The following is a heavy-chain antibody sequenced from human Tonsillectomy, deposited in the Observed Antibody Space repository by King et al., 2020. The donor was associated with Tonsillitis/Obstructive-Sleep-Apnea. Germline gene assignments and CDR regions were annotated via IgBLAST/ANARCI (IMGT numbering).Heavy chain of an antibody. D-gene: IGHD3-9*01. CDR2: INSDGSST. V-gene: IGHV3-74*01. CDR3: ARDIETYYDILTGTGDLDY. CDR1: GFTFSSYW. J-gene: IGHJ4*02. Sequence: MQLVQSGGGLVQPGGSLRLSCAASGFTFSSYWMYWVRQAPGKGLVWVSRINSDGSSTSYADSVKGRFTISRDNDKNTLYLQMNSLRAEDTAVYYCARDIETYYDILTGTGDLDYWGQGTLVTVSS.